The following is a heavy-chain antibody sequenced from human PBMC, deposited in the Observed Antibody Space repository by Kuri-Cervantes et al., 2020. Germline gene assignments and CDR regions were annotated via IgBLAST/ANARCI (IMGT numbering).Heavy chain of an antibody. Sequence: GGSLRLSCAASGFTFSTYWMHWVRQAPGKGLEWVSGISWNSGSIGYADSVKGRLTISRDNANNSLYLQMNSLRAEDTSLYYCAKAADYYDSSGYSPGGLDYWARGPLAPFP. V-gene: IGHV3-9*01. CDR2: ISWNSGSI. J-gene: IGHJ4*03. CDR3: AKAADYYDSSGYSPGGLDY. CDR1: GFTFSTYW. D-gene: IGHD3-22*01.